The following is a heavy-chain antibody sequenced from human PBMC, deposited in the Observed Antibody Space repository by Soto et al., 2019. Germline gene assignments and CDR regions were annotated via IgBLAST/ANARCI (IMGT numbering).Heavy chain of an antibody. D-gene: IGHD2-15*01. CDR1: GFTFSDYY. V-gene: IGHV3-11*01. Sequence: QVQLVESGGGLVKPGGSLRLSCAASGFTFSDYYMTWIRQAPGKGLEWVSYISSSGSGIYYPDSVKGRFTISRDNAKKSLYLQTSSLRAEDTAVYYCARAYSDAFDIWGQGTLVTVSS. CDR2: ISSSGSGI. J-gene: IGHJ3*02. CDR3: ARAYSDAFDI.